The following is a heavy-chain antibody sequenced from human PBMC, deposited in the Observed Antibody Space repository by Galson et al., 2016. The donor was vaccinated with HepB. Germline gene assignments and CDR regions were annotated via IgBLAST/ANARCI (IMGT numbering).Heavy chain of an antibody. D-gene: IGHD1-7*01. V-gene: IGHV4-39*01. CDR3: GTSTGITEY. Sequence: SETLSLTCTVSGGSISSSDYYWGWIRQPPGKGLDWIGLIYYTGSTYHNPSLRSRVTIFVDTSKNQFSLRLNSVTAADTAVYYCGTSTGITEYWGQGILVTVSS. CDR2: IYYTGST. J-gene: IGHJ4*02. CDR1: GGSISSSDYY.